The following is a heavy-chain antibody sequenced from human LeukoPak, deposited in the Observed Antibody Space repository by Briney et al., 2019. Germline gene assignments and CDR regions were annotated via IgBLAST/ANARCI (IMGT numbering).Heavy chain of an antibody. CDR2: IYYSGST. Sequence: SETLSLTCTISGGSISSYYRSWIRQPPGKGLEWIGYIYYSGSTNYNPSLKSRVTISVDTSKNQFSLKLSSVTAADTAVYYCATLLYCSGGSCSDYWGQGTLVTVSS. D-gene: IGHD2-15*01. J-gene: IGHJ4*02. CDR3: ATLLYCSGGSCSDY. CDR1: GGSISSYY. V-gene: IGHV4-59*01.